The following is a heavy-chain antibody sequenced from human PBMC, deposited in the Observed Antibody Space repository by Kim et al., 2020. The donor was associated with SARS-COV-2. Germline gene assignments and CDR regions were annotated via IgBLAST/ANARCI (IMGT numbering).Heavy chain of an antibody. D-gene: IGHD4-17*01. CDR2: IYYSGST. Sequence: SETLSPTCTVSGGSIGGYYWSWIRQAPGKGLEWIGYIYYSGSTNYKPSLKSRVTISVDTSKNQFSLKLSSVTAADTALYYCARHRFGDYESDYWGHGILVTVSS. CDR3: ARHRFGDYESDY. J-gene: IGHJ4*01. V-gene: IGHV4-59*08. CDR1: GGSIGGYY.